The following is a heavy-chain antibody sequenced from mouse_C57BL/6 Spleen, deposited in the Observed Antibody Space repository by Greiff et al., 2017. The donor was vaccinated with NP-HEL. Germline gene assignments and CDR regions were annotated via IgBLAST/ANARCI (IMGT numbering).Heavy chain of an antibody. CDR1: GYAFSSSW. J-gene: IGHJ3*01. CDR2: IYPGDGDT. V-gene: IGHV1-82*01. Sequence: QVQLQQSGPELVKPGASVKISCKASGYAFSSSWMNWVKQRPGKGLEWIGRIYPGDGDTNYNGKFKGKATLTADKSSSTAYMQLSSLTSEDSAVYFCAKEDLYYYGSSPFAYWGQGTLVTVSA. D-gene: IGHD1-1*01. CDR3: AKEDLYYYGSSPFAY.